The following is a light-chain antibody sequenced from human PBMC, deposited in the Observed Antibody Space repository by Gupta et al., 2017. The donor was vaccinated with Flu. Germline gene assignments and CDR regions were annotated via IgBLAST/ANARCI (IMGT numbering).Light chain of an antibody. Sequence: QSALTQPPSVSGSPGQPVTISCPGTSSDICTCYRVSRYQQPTGTAHRLMIYEVSNRPAGVPGRFSGSKSGNTASLTISELQGEDEADYYCSSYTSSYTYVFGTGTKVTVL. J-gene: IGLJ1*01. CDR2: EVS. V-gene: IGLV2-18*02. CDR3: SSYTSSYTYV. CDR1: SSDICTCYR.